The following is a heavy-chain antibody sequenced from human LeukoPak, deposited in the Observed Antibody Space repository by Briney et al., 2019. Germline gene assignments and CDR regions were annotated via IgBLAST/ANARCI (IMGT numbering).Heavy chain of an antibody. Sequence: GGSLRLSCAASEFTVSVNYMSWVRQAPGKGLEWVSLIYSGGSTYYADSVKGRFTISRDNSKNTVYLQMNSLRAEDTAVYYCAGDKTTSGWYEIDYWGQGALVTVSS. CDR1: EFTVSVNY. V-gene: IGHV3-53*01. J-gene: IGHJ4*02. CDR2: IYSGGST. CDR3: AGDKTTSGWYEIDY. D-gene: IGHD6-19*01.